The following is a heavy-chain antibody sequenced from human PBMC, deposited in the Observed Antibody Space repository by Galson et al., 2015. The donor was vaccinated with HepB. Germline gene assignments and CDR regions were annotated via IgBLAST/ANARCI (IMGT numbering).Heavy chain of an antibody. CDR3: ARDQSAVAGTFYFDY. J-gene: IGHJ4*02. V-gene: IGHV3-21*06. CDR1: GFTFSAYG. CDR2: INSRSTYI. Sequence: SLRLSCAASGFTFSAYGMNWLRQAPGKGLEWVSSINSRSTYIYYADSVKGRFTISRDNAKNSLYLQMDSLRAEDTAVYYCARDQSAVAGTFYFDYWGQGTLVTVSS. D-gene: IGHD6-19*01.